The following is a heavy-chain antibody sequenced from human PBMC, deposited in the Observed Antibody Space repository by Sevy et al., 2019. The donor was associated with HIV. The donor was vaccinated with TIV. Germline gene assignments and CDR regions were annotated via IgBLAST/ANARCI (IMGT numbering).Heavy chain of an antibody. V-gene: IGHV5-51*01. J-gene: IGHJ4*02. Sequence: GESLKISCTASGYIFAHYWIGWVRHMPGKGLEWVGLVYPGDSDTRYSPSFEGHVAISADKSTNTAYLQTSVLMASDTAIYYCATTLTTYPYFFQFWGQGTPVTVSS. D-gene: IGHD4-17*01. CDR2: VYPGDSDT. CDR3: ATTLTTYPYFFQF. CDR1: GYIFAHYW.